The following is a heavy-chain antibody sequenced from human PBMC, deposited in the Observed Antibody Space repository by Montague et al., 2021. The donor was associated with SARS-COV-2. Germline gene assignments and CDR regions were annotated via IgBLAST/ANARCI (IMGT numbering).Heavy chain of an antibody. V-gene: IGHV3-53*05. Sequence: SLRLSCAASGFTVSSNYMSWVRQAPGKGLEWVSVIYSAGSTHYADSVKGRFTISRDNSTNTLYLQMNSLRAEDTAVYYCARGGGRDAFDIWGQGTMVTVSS. D-gene: IGHD6-25*01. CDR2: IYSAGST. J-gene: IGHJ3*02. CDR1: GFTVSSNY. CDR3: ARGGGRDAFDI.